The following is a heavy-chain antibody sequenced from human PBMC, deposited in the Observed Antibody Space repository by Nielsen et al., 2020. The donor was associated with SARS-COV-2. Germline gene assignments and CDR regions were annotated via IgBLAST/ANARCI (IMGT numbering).Heavy chain of an antibody. D-gene: IGHD3-3*01. Sequence: SETLSLTCTVSGGSISSYYWSWIRQTPGKGLEWIGYIYYSGSTNYNPSLKSRVTISVDTSKNQFSLKLSSVTAADTAVYYCARSSLTYYDFWSGYYKDSGYMDVWGKGTTVTVSS. CDR3: ARSSLTYYDFWSGYYKDSGYMDV. J-gene: IGHJ6*03. V-gene: IGHV4-59*01. CDR1: GGSISSYY. CDR2: IYYSGST.